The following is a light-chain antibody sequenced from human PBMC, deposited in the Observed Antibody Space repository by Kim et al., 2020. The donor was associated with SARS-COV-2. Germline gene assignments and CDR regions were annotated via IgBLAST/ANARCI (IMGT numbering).Light chain of an antibody. V-gene: IGKV4-1*01. CDR3: HQYYSTPYT. CDR2: WAS. J-gene: IGKJ2*01. CDR1: RSVSYSATNKNY. Sequence: DIVMTQSPDSLAVSLGERVTISCKSSRSVSYSATNKNYLSWYQHKAGQPPQLLIYWASTRESGVPDRFSGGGSGTDFTLTINSLQAEDVAVYYCHQYYSTPYTFGQGTKLEIK.